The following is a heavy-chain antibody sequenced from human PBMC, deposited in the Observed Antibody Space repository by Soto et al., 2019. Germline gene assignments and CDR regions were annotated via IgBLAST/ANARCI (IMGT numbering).Heavy chain of an antibody. V-gene: IGHV4-30-2*01. CDR2: IYHSGST. D-gene: IGHD5-12*01. J-gene: IGHJ4*02. Sequence: QLQLQESGSGLVKPSQTLFLTCAVSGGYISSGGYSWSWIRQPPGKVLECIGYIYHSGSTDYNPSLKSRVTISVDRSKNQFSMKLSSVTAADTAVSYCAAGGGLPRYYWGQGTLVTVSS. CDR1: GGYISSGGYS. CDR3: AAGGGLPRYY.